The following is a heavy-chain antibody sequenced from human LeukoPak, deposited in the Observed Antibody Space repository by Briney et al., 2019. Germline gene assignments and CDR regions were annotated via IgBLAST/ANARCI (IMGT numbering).Heavy chain of an antibody. V-gene: IGHV4-61*02. CDR3: AGNYYGSGSYYSEDRY. Sequence: SETLSLTCTVTGDSINSGYHYWSWIRQPAGKGLEWIGRIYTSGSTNYNPSLKSRVTISVDTSKNQFSLKLSSVTAADTAVYYCAGNYYGSGSYYSEDRYWGQGTLVTVSS. CDR1: GDSINSGYHY. D-gene: IGHD3-10*01. CDR2: IYTSGST. J-gene: IGHJ4*02.